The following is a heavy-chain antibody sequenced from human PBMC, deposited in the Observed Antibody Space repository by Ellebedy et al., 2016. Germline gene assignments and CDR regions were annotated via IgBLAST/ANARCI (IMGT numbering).Heavy chain of an antibody. D-gene: IGHD3-10*01. CDR1: GGSISSGDYY. J-gene: IGHJ4*02. CDR2: IYYSGST. CDR3: ARGGGPMGLDY. V-gene: IGHV4-30-4*01. Sequence: SETLSLTXTVSGGSISSGDYYWSWIRQPPGKGLEWIRYIYYSGSTYYNPSLKSRVTISVDASKNQFSLKLSSVTAADTAVYYCARGGGPMGLDYWGQGTLVTVSS.